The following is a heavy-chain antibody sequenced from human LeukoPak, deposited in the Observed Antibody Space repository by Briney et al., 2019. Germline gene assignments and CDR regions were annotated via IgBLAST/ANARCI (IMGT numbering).Heavy chain of an antibody. CDR2: ISGSGGGT. CDR3: AKDTPHGRDIVVVPAAIYAPGYYYGMDV. D-gene: IGHD2-2*01. CDR1: GFTFSSYA. Sequence: GGSLRLSCAASGFTFSSYAMSWVRQAPGKGLEWVSAISGSGGGTYYADSVKGRFTISRDNSKNTLYLQMNSLRAEDTAVYYCAKDTPHGRDIVVVPAAIYAPGYYYGMDVWGQGTTVTVSS. J-gene: IGHJ6*02. V-gene: IGHV3-23*01.